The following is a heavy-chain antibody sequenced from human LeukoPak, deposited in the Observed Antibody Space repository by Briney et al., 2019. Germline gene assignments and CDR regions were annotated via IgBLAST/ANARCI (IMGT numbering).Heavy chain of an antibody. CDR2: ITYSGRT. J-gene: IGHJ4*02. CDR3: VRHTTSGWYQVVY. CDR1: GGCISVYF. V-gene: IGHV4-59*01. Sequence: PSETLSLTCTVSGGCISVYFWSWIRQPPGKGLEWVGFITYSGRTDQNPSLKSRVTISVDASKNQFSLNLTSVTAADTAVYYCVRHTTSGWYQVVYWGQGTLVTVSS. D-gene: IGHD6-19*01.